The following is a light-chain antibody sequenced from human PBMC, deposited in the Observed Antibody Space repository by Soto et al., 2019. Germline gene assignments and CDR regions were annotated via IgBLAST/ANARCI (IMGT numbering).Light chain of an antibody. CDR1: SSDVGNYNL. CDR2: EVN. CDR3: SSYAGGNNWV. V-gene: IGLV2-8*01. Sequence: QSVLTQPASVSGSPGQSITISCTGTSSDVGNYNLVSWYQQYPGKAPKLMLYEVNQRPSGVPDRFSGSKSGNTASLTVSGLQAEDEANYYCSSYAGGNNWVFGGGTQLTVL. J-gene: IGLJ3*02.